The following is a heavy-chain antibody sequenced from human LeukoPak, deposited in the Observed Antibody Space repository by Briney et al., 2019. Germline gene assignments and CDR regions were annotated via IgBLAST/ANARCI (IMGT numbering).Heavy chain of an antibody. CDR2: ISSSGSTI. J-gene: IGHJ4*02. D-gene: IGHD6-25*01. CDR1: GFTFSDYY. V-gene: IGHV3-11*04. CDR3: AKDLIPDSSGYSFDY. Sequence: GGSLRLSCAASGFTFSDYYMSWIRQAPGKGLEWVSYISSSGSTIYYADSVKGRFTISRDNSKNTLYLQMNSLRAEDTAVYYCAKDLIPDSSGYSFDYWGQGTLVTVSS.